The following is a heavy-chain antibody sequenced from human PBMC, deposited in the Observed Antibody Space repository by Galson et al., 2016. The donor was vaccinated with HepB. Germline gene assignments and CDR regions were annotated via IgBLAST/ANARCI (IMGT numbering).Heavy chain of an antibody. CDR3: ARDRMVIRFLRKYGMDV. Sequence: SVKVSCKASGYSFTSCYIHWVRQAPGQGLEWMGIINPSGGATTYAQKFQGRVIMTRDTSTSTVFMELSSLRSEDTAVYYCARDRMVIRFLRKYGMDVWGQGTPVTVS. CDR1: GYSFTSCY. J-gene: IGHJ6*02. CDR2: INPSGGAT. D-gene: IGHD3-3*01. V-gene: IGHV1-46*01.